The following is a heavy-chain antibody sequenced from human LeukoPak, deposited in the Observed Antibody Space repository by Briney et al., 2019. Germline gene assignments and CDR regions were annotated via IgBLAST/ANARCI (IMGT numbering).Heavy chain of an antibody. J-gene: IGHJ4*02. CDR3: ARVGSVGWETYFDY. Sequence: GGSLRLSCAASGFTFSSYCMHWVRQAPGKGLVWVSRINSDGSSTSYADSVKGRFTISRDNAKNTLYLQMNSLRAEDTAVYYCARVGSVGWETYFDYWGQGTLVTVSS. V-gene: IGHV3-74*01. D-gene: IGHD3-10*01. CDR1: GFTFSSYC. CDR2: INSDGSST.